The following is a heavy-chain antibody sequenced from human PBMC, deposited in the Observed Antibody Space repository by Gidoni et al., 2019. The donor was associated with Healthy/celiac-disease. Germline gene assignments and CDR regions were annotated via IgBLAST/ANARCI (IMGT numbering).Heavy chain of an antibody. CDR1: GGSISSYY. CDR3: AGSARSPLDFDY. V-gene: IGHV4-59*01. Sequence: QVQLQESGPGLVKPSETRSLTCTVSGGSISSYYWSWIRQPPGKGLEWIGYIYYSGSTNYTPSLKSRVTISVDTSKTQFSLKLSSVTAADTAVYYCAGSARSPLDFDYWGQGTLVTVSS. CDR2: IYYSGST. D-gene: IGHD6-19*01. J-gene: IGHJ4*02.